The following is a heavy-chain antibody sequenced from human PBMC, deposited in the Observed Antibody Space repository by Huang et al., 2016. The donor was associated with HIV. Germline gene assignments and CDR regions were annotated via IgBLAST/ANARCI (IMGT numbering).Heavy chain of an antibody. Sequence: QVQLVQSGSEVKKPGSTVKLSCKASGDMFGSYGFTWVRQAPGRGLEWMGQILPRFGTGKTGQGCPDRGTITADGSTSTVYLELRGLSSGDTAFYYCAGARYVDMYTTSFIDSWGQGTLVTVSS. V-gene: IGHV1-69*01. CDR1: GDMFGSYG. D-gene: IGHD3-9*01. J-gene: IGHJ4*02. CDR2: ILPRFGTG. CDR3: AGARYVDMYTTSFIDS.